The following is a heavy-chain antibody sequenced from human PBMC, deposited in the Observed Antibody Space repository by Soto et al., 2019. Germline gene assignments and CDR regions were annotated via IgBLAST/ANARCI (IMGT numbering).Heavy chain of an antibody. V-gene: IGHV3-33*01. CDR3: ARIFAPPGHSDFDY. J-gene: IGHJ4*02. Sequence: GGSLRLSCAASGFTIAYYGMHWVLQAPGMGLEWVAALSSDGISEYYADSVKGRFSVSRDNIKNSMFLQISSLKGEDTAVYFCARIFAPPGHSDFDYWGQGTLLTVSS. D-gene: IGHD2-15*01. CDR1: GFTIAYYG. CDR2: LSSDGISE.